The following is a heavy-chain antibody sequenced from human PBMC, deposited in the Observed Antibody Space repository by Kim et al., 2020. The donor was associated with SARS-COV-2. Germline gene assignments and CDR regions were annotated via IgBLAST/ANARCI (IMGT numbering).Heavy chain of an antibody. CDR3: ARGVYSYSSRYYYYGMDV. CDR1: GYTFTSYG. Sequence: ASVKVSCKASGYTFTSYGISWVRQAPGQGLEWMGWISAYNGNTNYAQKLQGRVTMTTDTSTSTAYMELRSLRSDDMAVYYCARGVYSYSSRYYYYGMDVWGQGTTVTVSS. CDR2: ISAYNGNT. J-gene: IGHJ6*02. D-gene: IGHD5-18*01. V-gene: IGHV1-18*03.